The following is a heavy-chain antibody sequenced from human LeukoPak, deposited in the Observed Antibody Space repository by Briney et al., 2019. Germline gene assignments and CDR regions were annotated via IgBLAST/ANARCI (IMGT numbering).Heavy chain of an antibody. Sequence: SQTLSLTCTVSGGSISSGDYYWSWIRQHPGKGLEWIGYIYYSGSTYYNPSLKSRVTISVDTSKNQFSLKLSSVTAADTAVYYCARVQVSWSRYPYYFDYWCQGTLVTVSS. D-gene: IGHD2-15*01. V-gene: IGHV4-31*03. J-gene: IGHJ4*02. CDR3: ARVQVSWSRYPYYFDY. CDR2: IYYSGST. CDR1: GGSISSGDYY.